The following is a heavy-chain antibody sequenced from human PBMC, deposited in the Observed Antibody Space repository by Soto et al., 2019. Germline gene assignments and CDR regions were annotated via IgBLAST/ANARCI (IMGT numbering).Heavy chain of an antibody. CDR1: GGSFSGYY. CDR3: ARHFSGSYYDGY. CDR2: ITYSGST. Sequence: QVQLQQWGAGLLTPSEPLSLTCGVSGGSFSGYYWSWFRQPPGKGLEWIGEITYSGSTTYNPSLKSRVTISVDTSKNQFSLRLSSVTAADTAVYYCARHFSGSYYDGYWGQGSLVTVSS. V-gene: IGHV4-34*01. D-gene: IGHD1-26*01. J-gene: IGHJ4*02.